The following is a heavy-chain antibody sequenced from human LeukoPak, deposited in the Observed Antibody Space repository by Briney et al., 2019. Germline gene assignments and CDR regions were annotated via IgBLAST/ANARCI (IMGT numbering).Heavy chain of an antibody. CDR3: ASGRSSGYYYGMDV. CDR2: IIPILGIA. J-gene: IGHJ6*02. CDR1: GGTFSSYT. D-gene: IGHD3-10*01. V-gene: IGHV1-69*02. Sequence: SVKVSCKASGGTFSSYTISWVRQAPGQGLEWMGRIIPILGIANYAQKFQGRVTITADKSTSTAYMELSSLRSVDTAVYYCASGRSSGYYYGMDVWGQGTTVTVSS.